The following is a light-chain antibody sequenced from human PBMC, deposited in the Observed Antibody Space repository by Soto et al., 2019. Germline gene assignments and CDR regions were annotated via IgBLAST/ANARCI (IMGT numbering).Light chain of an antibody. V-gene: IGKV3-11*01. CDR3: QLRNNWPPEVT. CDR1: QSVSSY. CDR2: DTS. J-gene: IGKJ3*01. Sequence: EIVLTQSPATLSLSPGERATLYFGASQSVSSYLAWYQQKPGQAPRLLIYDTSTRATGVPARFSGSRSGTDFTLTISSLEPEDFAVYYCQLRNNWPPEVTFGPGTKVDIK.